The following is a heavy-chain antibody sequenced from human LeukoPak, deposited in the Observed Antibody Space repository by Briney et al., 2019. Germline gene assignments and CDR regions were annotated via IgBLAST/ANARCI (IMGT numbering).Heavy chain of an antibody. Sequence: ASVKVSCKASGSTFTAYFVHWVRQAPGQGLEWMGCIDPNSGEKNFAQKFQGRVTMTSDTSISTAYMELSRLRFDDTAVYYCAEDRGEKMDVRGQGTTVIVSS. D-gene: IGHD3-10*01. CDR3: AEDRGEKMDV. V-gene: IGHV1-2*02. J-gene: IGHJ6*02. CDR1: GSTFTAYF. CDR2: IDPNSGEK.